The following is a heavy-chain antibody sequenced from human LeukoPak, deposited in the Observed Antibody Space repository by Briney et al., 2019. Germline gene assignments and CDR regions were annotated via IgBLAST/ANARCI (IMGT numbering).Heavy chain of an antibody. Sequence: SETLSLTCTVSGGSISSSSYYWGWIRQPPGKGLEWIGSIYYSGSTYYNPSLKSRVTISVDTSKNQFSLKLSPVTAADTAVYYCATGSSSWNYFDYWGQGTLVTVSS. V-gene: IGHV4-39*01. CDR1: GGSISSSSYY. CDR2: IYYSGST. CDR3: ATGSSSWNYFDY. J-gene: IGHJ4*02. D-gene: IGHD6-13*01.